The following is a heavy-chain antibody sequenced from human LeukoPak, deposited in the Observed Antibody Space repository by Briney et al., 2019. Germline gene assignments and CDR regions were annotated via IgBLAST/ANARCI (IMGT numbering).Heavy chain of an antibody. D-gene: IGHD2-15*01. V-gene: IGHV4-31*03. CDR2: IYYSGST. J-gene: IGHJ3*02. CDR1: GGSISSGGYY. CDR3: ARGVVAATPNAFDI. Sequence: SETLSLTCTVSGGSISSGGYYWSWIRQHPGKGLEWIGYIYYSGSTYYNPSLKSRVTISVDTSKNQFSLKLSSATAADTAVYYCARGVVAATPNAFDIWGQGTMVTVSS.